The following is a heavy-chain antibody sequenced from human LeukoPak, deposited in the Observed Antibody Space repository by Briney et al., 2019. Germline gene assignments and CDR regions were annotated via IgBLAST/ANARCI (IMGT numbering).Heavy chain of an antibody. CDR1: GFTFSSYS. Sequence: GGSLRLSCAASGFTFSSYSMNWVRQAPGKGLEWVSSISSSSSYIYYADSVKGRFTTSRDNAKNSLYLQMNSLRAEDTAVYYCASLRDIAAFDYWGQGTLVTVSS. CDR3: ASLRDIAAFDY. D-gene: IGHD6-6*01. CDR2: ISSSSSYI. V-gene: IGHV3-21*01. J-gene: IGHJ4*02.